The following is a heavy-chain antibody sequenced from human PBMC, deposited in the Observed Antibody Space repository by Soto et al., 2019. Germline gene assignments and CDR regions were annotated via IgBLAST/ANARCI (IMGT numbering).Heavy chain of an antibody. V-gene: IGHV4-34*01. J-gene: IGHJ6*03. CDR3: ARGRSHMGPYYYYYMDV. Sequence: SETLSLTCAVYGGSFSGYYWSWIRQPPGKGLEWIGEINHSGSTNYNPSLKSRVTISVDTSKNQFSLKLSSVTAADTAVYYCARGRSHMGPYYYYYMDVWGKGTTVTVSS. CDR2: INHSGST. CDR1: GGSFSGYY. D-gene: IGHD6-13*01.